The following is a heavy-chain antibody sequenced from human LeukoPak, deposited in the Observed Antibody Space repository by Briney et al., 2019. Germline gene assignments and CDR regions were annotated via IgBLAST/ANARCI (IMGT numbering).Heavy chain of an antibody. D-gene: IGHD3-3*01. CDR2: INDDTP. V-gene: IGHV3-23*01. Sequence: GGSLRLSCTTSGFSFNTYSMSWVRQAPGKGLEWVSAINDDTPYYTDSVKGRFTVSRDNSKDTLYLHLNSLRAEDTATYYCAKEHDLWHEEGNWFDTWGQGVLVTVSS. J-gene: IGHJ5*02. CDR3: AKEHDLWHEEGNWFDT. CDR1: GFSFNTYS.